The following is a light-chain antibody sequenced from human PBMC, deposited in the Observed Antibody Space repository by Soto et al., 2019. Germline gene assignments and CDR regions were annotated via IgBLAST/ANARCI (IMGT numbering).Light chain of an antibody. V-gene: IGLV2-23*02. J-gene: IGLJ2*01. Sequence: QSALTQPASVSGSTGQSITISCTGTSSDVGTYNLVSWYRHHPRSAPRLMIYEVSKWPLGVSNRFSGSKSGNTASLTISGLQAEDEGDYYCCSYAGSNTLLFGVGTKLTV. CDR2: EVS. CDR1: SSDVGTYNL. CDR3: CSYAGSNTLL.